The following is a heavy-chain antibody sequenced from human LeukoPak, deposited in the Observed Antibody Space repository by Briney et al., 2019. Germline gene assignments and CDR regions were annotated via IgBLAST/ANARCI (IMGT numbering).Heavy chain of an antibody. CDR3: ARPQGSIVVVPAATDY. CDR2: ISWDGGST. CDR1: GFTFDDYT. J-gene: IGHJ4*02. Sequence: PGGSLRLSCAASGFTFDDYTMHWVRQAPGKGLEWVSLISWDGGSTYYADSVKGRFTISRDNSKNTLYLQMNSLRAEDTAVYYCARPQGSIVVVPAATDYWGQGTLVTVSS. D-gene: IGHD2-2*01. V-gene: IGHV3-43*01.